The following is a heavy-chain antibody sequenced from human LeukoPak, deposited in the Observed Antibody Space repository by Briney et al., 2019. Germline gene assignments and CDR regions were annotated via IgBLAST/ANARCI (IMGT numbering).Heavy chain of an antibody. Sequence: GGSLRLSCAASGFTFSSHGMHWVRQAPGKGLEWVAVIWYDGSNKYHADPVKGRFTISRDNSKNTLYLQMNSLRAEDTAVYYCARDDYGSGSHNVPPGDYWGQGTLVTVSS. CDR1: GFTFSSHG. J-gene: IGHJ4*02. CDR3: ARDDYGSGSHNVPPGDY. CDR2: IWYDGSNK. V-gene: IGHV3-33*01. D-gene: IGHD3-10*01.